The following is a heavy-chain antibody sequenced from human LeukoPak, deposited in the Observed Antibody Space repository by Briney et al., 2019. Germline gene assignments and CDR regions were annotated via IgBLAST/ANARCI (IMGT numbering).Heavy chain of an antibody. CDR1: GYSFSSNSAA. J-gene: IGHJ4*02. D-gene: IGHD2-8*02. CDR2: TYFVSKWYN. CDR3: ARSRRTGGNNTIDF. Sequence: SQTLSLTCAVSGYSFSSNSAAWIWLTQSPSIGLHSLGRTYFVSKWYNEYAVSVKSRMTIIPGTSKNQFSLQLDSVTPEDTAIYDCARSRRTGGNNTIDFWGQGALVSVSS. V-gene: IGHV6-1*01.